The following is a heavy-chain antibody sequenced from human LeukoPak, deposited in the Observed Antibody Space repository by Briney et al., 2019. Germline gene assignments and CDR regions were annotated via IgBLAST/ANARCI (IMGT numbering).Heavy chain of an antibody. Sequence: SETLSLTCAVYGGSFSGYYWSWIRQPPGKGLEWMGEINHRGSTNYNPSLKSPFTISLDTSKNQFSMTVSSVAAADTAVYYCARGGHDYAKFDYWGQGTLVTVSS. CDR3: ARGGHDYAKFDY. V-gene: IGHV4-34*01. J-gene: IGHJ4*02. CDR2: INHRGST. D-gene: IGHD3-16*01. CDR1: GGSFSGYY.